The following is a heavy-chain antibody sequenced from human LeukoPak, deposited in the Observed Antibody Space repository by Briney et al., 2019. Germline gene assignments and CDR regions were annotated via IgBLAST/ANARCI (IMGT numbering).Heavy chain of an antibody. CDR1: GGTFSSYA. CDR2: IIPIFGTA. V-gene: IGHV1-69*13. CDR3: ARRAHYDSSGYYYPPFDY. J-gene: IGHJ4*02. D-gene: IGHD3-22*01. Sequence: ASVKVSCKASGGTFSSYAISWVRQAPGQGLEWMGGIIPIFGTANYAQKFQGRVTITADESTSTACMELSSLRSEDTAVYYCARRAHYDSSGYYYPPFDYWGQGTLVTVSS.